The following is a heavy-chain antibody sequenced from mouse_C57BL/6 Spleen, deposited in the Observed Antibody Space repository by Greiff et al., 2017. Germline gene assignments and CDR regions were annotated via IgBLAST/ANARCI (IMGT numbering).Heavy chain of an antibody. CDR1: GYAFSSYW. J-gene: IGHJ2*01. D-gene: IGHD2-1*01. V-gene: IGHV1-80*01. CDR3: AKIYYGNYAYFDY. Sequence: VKLQQSGAELVKPGASVKISCKASGYAFSSYWMNWVKQRPGKGLEWIGQIYPGDGDTNYNGKFKGKATLTADKSSSTAYMQLSSLTFEDSAVYFGAKIYYGNYAYFDYWGQGTTLTVSS. CDR2: IYPGDGDT.